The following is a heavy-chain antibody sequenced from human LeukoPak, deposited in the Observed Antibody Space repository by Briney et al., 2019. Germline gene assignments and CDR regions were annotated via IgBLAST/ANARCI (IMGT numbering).Heavy chain of an antibody. D-gene: IGHD2-21*02. CDR3: ARLLCGGDCYYYYYYYMDV. CDR1: GGSISSYY. Sequence: SETLSLTCTVSGGSISSYYWSWIRQPPGQGLEWIGYINTSGSTNYNPSLKSRVTISVDTSKNQFSLKLSSVTAADTAVYYCARLLCGGDCYYYYYYYMDVWGKGTTVTVSS. V-gene: IGHV4-4*09. J-gene: IGHJ6*03. CDR2: INTSGST.